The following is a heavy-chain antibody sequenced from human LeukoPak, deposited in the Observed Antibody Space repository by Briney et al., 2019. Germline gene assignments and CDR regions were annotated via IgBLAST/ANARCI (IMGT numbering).Heavy chain of an antibody. CDR3: ARDGRDTMVRGVILFDY. CDR2: ISAYNGNT. CDR1: GYTFTSYG. V-gene: IGHV1-18*04. J-gene: IGHJ4*02. D-gene: IGHD3-10*01. Sequence: ASVKVSCKASGYTFTSYGISWVRQAPGQGLEWMGWISAYNGNTNCAQKLQGRVTMTTDTSTSTAYMELRSLRSDDTAVYYCARDGRDTMVRGVILFDYWGQGTLVTVSS.